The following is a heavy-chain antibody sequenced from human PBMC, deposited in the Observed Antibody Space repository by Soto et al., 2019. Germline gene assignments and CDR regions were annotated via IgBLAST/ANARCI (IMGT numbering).Heavy chain of an antibody. CDR1: GYTFTGYY. D-gene: IGHD2-21*02. V-gene: IGHV1-69*01. Sequence: VKVSCKASGYTFTGYYMHWVRQAPGQGLEWMGGIIPIFGTANYAQKFQGRVTITADESTSTAYMELSSLRSEDTAVYYCARASVVTPLVLYCFDYCGQGTLFTAS. CDR3: ARASVVTPLVLYCFDY. J-gene: IGHJ4*02. CDR2: IIPIFGTA.